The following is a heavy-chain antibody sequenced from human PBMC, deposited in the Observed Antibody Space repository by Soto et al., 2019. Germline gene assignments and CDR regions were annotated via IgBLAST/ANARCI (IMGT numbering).Heavy chain of an antibody. Sequence: VAVISYDGSNKYYADSVKGRFTISRDNSKNTLYLQMNSLRAEDTAVYYCAKASYYYDSSGYYSSHWFDPWGQGTLVTVSS. V-gene: IGHV3-30*18. J-gene: IGHJ5*02. CDR3: AKASYYYDSSGYYSSHWFDP. D-gene: IGHD3-22*01. CDR2: ISYDGSNK.